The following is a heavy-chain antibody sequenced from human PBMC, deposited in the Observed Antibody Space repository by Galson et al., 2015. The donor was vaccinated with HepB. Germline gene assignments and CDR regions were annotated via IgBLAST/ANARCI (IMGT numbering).Heavy chain of an antibody. D-gene: IGHD6-13*01. CDR3: AREGIAAATDPVDY. CDR1: GGTFSTHA. CDR2: ITPMFGTA. Sequence: SVKVSCKASGGTFSTHAMSWVRQAPGQGLEWMGGITPMFGTAKYAQKFQGRVTITADESTTTVYMELRSLRSEDTAVYYCAREGIAAATDPVDYWGQGTLVTVSS. J-gene: IGHJ4*02. V-gene: IGHV1-69*13.